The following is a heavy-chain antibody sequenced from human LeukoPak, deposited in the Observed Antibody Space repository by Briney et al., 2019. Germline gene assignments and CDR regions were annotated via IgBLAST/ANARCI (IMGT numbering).Heavy chain of an antibody. V-gene: IGHV3-23*01. CDR1: GFTFSSYA. Sequence: GGSLRLSXAASGFTFSSYAMSWVRQAPGKGVEWVSAISGSGGSTYYADSVKGRFTISRDNSKNTLYLQMNSLRAEDTAVYYCAKWARDERTAEKNWGQGTLVTVSS. CDR3: AKWARDERTAEKN. J-gene: IGHJ4*02. D-gene: IGHD2-21*02. CDR2: ISGSGGST.